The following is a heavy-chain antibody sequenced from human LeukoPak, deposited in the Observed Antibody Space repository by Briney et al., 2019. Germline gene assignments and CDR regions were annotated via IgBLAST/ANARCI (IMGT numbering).Heavy chain of an antibody. Sequence: PSETLSLTCTVSGGSISSGSYYWSWIRQPAGKGLEWIGRIYTSGSTNYNPSLKSRVTISVDTSKNQFSLNLSSVTAADTAVYYCARDWTGTTPHSPPRYYFDHWGQGILVTVSS. V-gene: IGHV4-61*02. CDR3: ARDWTGTTPHSPPRYYFDH. J-gene: IGHJ4*02. D-gene: IGHD1-7*01. CDR1: GGSISSGSYY. CDR2: IYTSGST.